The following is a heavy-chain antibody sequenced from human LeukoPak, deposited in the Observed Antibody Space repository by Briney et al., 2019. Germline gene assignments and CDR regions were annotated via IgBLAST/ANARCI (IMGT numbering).Heavy chain of an antibody. D-gene: IGHD3-10*02. V-gene: IGHV4-4*07. CDR3: VGVFGDGYYYYGMDV. J-gene: IGHJ6*02. CDR2: IYTSGST. CDR1: GGSISSYY. Sequence: SETLSLTCTVSGGSISSYYWSWIRQPAGKGLEWIGRIYTSGSTNYNPSLKSRVTVSVDTSKNQFSLKLSSVTAADTAVYYCVGVFGDGYYYYGMDVWGQGTTVTVSS.